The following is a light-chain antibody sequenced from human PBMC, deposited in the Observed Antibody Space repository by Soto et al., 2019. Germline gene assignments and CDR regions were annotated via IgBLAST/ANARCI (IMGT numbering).Light chain of an antibody. CDR3: QQYGSSPPYT. CDR2: GAS. CDR1: QSVSSSY. Sequence: EIVLTQSPGILSLSPGERATLSCRASQSVSSSYLAWYQQKPGQAPRLLIYGASNRATGIPDRFSARGSGTDFTLTISRLEPEDFAVYYCQQYGSSPPYTFVQGTKLDIK. J-gene: IGKJ2*01. V-gene: IGKV3-20*01.